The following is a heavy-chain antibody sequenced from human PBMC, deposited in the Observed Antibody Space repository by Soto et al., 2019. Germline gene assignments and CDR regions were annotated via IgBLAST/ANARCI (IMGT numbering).Heavy chain of an antibody. CDR1: GGSITSYH. CDR2: TSYTGNT. D-gene: IGHD2-8*01. CDR3: AGYCTNGVCSTGIDY. J-gene: IGHJ4*02. V-gene: IGHV4-59*12. Sequence: SATLSLTCVVSGGSITSYHWSWIRQFPGKGLEWIAYTSYTGNTNYNPSLQSRVTISMDTSKNQLSLKLTSMTAADTAVYYCAGYCTNGVCSTGIDYWGQGTLV.